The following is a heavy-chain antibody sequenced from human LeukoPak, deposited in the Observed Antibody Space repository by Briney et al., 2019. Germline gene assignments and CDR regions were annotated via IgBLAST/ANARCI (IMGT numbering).Heavy chain of an antibody. CDR2: IYHSGST. J-gene: IGHJ4*02. D-gene: IGHD5-12*01. CDR3: ARSYSGYDPTIDY. Sequence: SETLSLTCTVSGYSISSGYYWGWIRQPPGKGLEWIGSIYHSGSTYYNPSLKSRVTISVDTSKNQFSLKLSSVTAADTAVYYCARSYSGYDPTIDYWGQGTLVTVSS. CDR1: GYSISSGYY. V-gene: IGHV4-38-2*02.